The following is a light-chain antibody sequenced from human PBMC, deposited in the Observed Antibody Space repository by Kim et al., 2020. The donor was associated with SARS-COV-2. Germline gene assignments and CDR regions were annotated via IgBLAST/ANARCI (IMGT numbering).Light chain of an antibody. Sequence: SMGDSGIPSCRASRIFGSLSAWYQQNPGNAPKLLIYDASTLESGVPSRFGGGGSGTEFTLTITSLQPDDFATYYCQQYAGYTPTFGQGTKVDIK. CDR3: QQYAGYTPT. CDR2: DAS. CDR1: RIFGSL. V-gene: IGKV1-5*01. J-gene: IGKJ1*01.